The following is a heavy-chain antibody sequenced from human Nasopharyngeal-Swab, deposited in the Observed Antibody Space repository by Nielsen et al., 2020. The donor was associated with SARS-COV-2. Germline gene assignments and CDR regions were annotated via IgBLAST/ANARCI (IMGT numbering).Heavy chain of an antibody. J-gene: IGHJ6*02. V-gene: IGHV1-18*01. CDR3: AREGVVRCSSTSCYGVDIVATIDYYYYGMDV. CDR1: GYTFTSYG. CDR2: ISAYNGNT. Sequence: VSVKVSCKASGYTFTSYGISWVRQAPGQGLEWMGWISAYNGNTNYAQKLQGRVTMTTDTSTSTAYMELRSLRSDDTAVYYCAREGVVRCSSTSCYGVDIVATIDYYYYGMDVWGQGTTVTVSS. D-gene: IGHD2-2*01.